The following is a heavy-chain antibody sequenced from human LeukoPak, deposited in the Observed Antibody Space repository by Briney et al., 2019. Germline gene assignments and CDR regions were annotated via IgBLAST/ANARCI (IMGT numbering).Heavy chain of an antibody. J-gene: IGHJ6*04. V-gene: IGHV4-34*01. CDR1: GGSFSGYY. CDR2: INHSGST. D-gene: IGHD3-3*01. CDR3: ARVRITIFGVVIVGMDV. Sequence: SETLSLTCAVYGGSFSGYYWSWIRQPPGKGLEWIGEINHSGSTNYNPSLKSRVTISVDTSKNQFSLKRSSVTAADTAVYYCARVRITIFGVVIVGMDVWGKGTTVTVSS.